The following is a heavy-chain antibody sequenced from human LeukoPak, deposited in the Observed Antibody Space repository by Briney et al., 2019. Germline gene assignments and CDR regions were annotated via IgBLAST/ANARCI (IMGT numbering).Heavy chain of an antibody. CDR2: IISSTSYI. J-gene: IGHJ6*02. D-gene: IGHD2-15*01. CDR3: ARHRGLGYCSGGSCYDYYTMDV. Sequence: GRSLRLSCAASGFTFSSYSMNWVRQAPGKGLEWVSSIISSTSYIYYADSVKGRFTISRDNAKNSLYLQMNSLRAKDTAVYYCARHRGLGYCSGGSCYDYYTMDVWGQGTTVTVSS. V-gene: IGHV3-21*01. CDR1: GFTFSSYS.